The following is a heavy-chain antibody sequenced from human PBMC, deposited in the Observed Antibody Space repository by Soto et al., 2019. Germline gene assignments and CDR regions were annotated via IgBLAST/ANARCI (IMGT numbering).Heavy chain of an antibody. D-gene: IGHD6-6*01. Sequence: SETLSLTCTVSAGSISNYYWSWIRQPPGKGLEWIGCIYNSGYTNYNPSLKSRVTISIDTSRNQFSLKLNSVTAADTAVFYCARAAQSSSAIVGFDYWGQGALVTVAS. CDR3: ARAAQSSSAIVGFDY. CDR2: IYNSGYT. CDR1: AGSISNYY. J-gene: IGHJ4*02. V-gene: IGHV4-59*01.